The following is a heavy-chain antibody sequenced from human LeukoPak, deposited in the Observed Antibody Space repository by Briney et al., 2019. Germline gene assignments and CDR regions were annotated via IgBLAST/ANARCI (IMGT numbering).Heavy chain of an antibody. V-gene: IGHV4-39*01. CDR1: GDSISSSGYY. J-gene: IGHJ2*01. CDR2: IHYSGST. D-gene: IGHD5-24*01. CDR3: PRLGDGYNWTPQGWYFDL. Sequence: SETLSLTCTVSGDSISSSGYYWGWIRQPPGKGLEWIGSIHYSGSTYYNPSLKSRVTIFVDTSKNQFSLRLSSVTAADTAVYYCPRLGDGYNWTPQGWYFDLWGRGTLVTVSS.